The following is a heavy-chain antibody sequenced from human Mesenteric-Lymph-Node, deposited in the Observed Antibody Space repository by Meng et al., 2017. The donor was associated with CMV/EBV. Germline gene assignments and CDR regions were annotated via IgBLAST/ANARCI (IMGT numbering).Heavy chain of an antibody. V-gene: IGHV1-2*02. J-gene: IGHJ4*02. Sequence: SVKVSCKASGYTFTGYYMHWVRQAPGQGLEWMGWINPNSGGTNYAQKFQGRVTMTRDTSISTAYMELSSLRSEDTAVYYCLIAAAGTWVYWGQGTLVTVSS. CDR2: INPNSGGT. D-gene: IGHD6-13*01. CDR3: LIAAAGTWVY. CDR1: GYTFTGYY.